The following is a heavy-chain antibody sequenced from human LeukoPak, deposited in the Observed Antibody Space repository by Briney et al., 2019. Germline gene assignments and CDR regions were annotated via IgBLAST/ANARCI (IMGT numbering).Heavy chain of an antibody. J-gene: IGHJ4*02. D-gene: IGHD2-2*01. CDR3: AREAGYCRSTSCYAAGNFDY. V-gene: IGHV1-2*02. CDR1: GYTFTGYY. CDR2: INPNSGGT. Sequence: ASVKVSCKASGYTFTGYYMHWVRQAPGQGLEWMGWINPNSGGTNYAQKFQGRVTMTRDTSISTAYMELSRLRSDDTAVYYCAREAGYCRSTSCYAAGNFDYWGQATLVTVSS.